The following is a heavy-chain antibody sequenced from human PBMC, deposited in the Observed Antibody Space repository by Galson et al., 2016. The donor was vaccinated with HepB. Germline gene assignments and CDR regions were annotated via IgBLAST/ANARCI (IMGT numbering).Heavy chain of an antibody. CDR1: GFTFSSYS. CDR3: ARALRYFAWCLTREAKAFDI. J-gene: IGHJ3*02. Sequence: SLRLSCAASGFTFSSYSMNWVRQAPGEGLEWVSSISSSSSYIYYADSVKGRFTISRDNAKNSLYLQMNSLRAEDTAVYYCARALRYFAWCLTREAKAFDIWGQGTMVTVSS. CDR2: ISSSSSYI. D-gene: IGHD3-9*01. V-gene: IGHV3-21*01.